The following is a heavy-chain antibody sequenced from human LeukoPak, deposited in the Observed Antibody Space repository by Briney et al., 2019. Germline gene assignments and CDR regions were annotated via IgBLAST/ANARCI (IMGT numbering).Heavy chain of an antibody. CDR1: GDSVSTNSVA. Sequence: SQTLSLTCAISGDSVSTNSVAWNWIRHSPSRGLEWLGRTYYRYKWNNDYAVSVKSRITINPDTSKNQFSLQLNSVTPDDTALYYCARGKYSGFDLWGQGTMVTVSS. CDR2: TYYRYKWNN. V-gene: IGHV6-1*01. J-gene: IGHJ3*01. CDR3: ARGKYSGFDL. D-gene: IGHD2-15*01.